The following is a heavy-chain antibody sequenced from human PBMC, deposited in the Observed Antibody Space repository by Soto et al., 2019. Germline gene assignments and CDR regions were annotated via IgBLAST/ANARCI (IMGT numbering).Heavy chain of an antibody. D-gene: IGHD3-22*01. V-gene: IGHV3-7*01. CDR1: GFNFVNYW. J-gene: IGHJ4*02. CDR3: ARGTPSPYYYDSSGYCDY. CDR2: IKQDGGAK. Sequence: DVQLVESGGGLVQPGGSLRLSCAASGFNFVNYWMSWVRQAPGKGLEWVANIKQDGGAKYYVDSVKGQCTISRDNAKNTLYLQTNGLRGEDMDVDNCARGTPSPYYYDSSGYCDYWGQGTLVIVSS.